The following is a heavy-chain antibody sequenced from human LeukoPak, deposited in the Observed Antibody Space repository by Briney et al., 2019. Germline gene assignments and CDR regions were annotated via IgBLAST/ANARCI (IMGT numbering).Heavy chain of an antibody. J-gene: IGHJ4*02. D-gene: IGHD5-24*01. CDR2: INPSGGST. Sequence: ASVKVSCKASGYTFTSYYMHWVRQAPGQGLEWMGIINPSGGSTSYAQKFQGRVTMTRDTSTSTVYMELSSLRSEDTAVYYCASGVLYGYNSGGYFDYWGQGTLVTVSS. V-gene: IGHV1-46*01. CDR3: ASGVLYGYNSGGYFDY. CDR1: GYTFTSYY.